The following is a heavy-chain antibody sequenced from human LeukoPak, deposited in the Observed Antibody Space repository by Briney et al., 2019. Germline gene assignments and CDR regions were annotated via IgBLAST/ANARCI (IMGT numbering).Heavy chain of an antibody. J-gene: IGHJ4*02. Sequence: PGGSLRLSCAASGFTFSSYAMHWVRQAPGKGLEYVSAISSNGGSTYYTNSVKGRFTISRDNSKNTLYLQMGSLRAEDMAVCCCARVPSPYNWNYFLDYWGQGTLVTVSS. D-gene: IGHD1-7*01. CDR3: ARVPSPYNWNYFLDY. CDR2: ISSNGGST. V-gene: IGHV3-64*01. CDR1: GFTFSSYA.